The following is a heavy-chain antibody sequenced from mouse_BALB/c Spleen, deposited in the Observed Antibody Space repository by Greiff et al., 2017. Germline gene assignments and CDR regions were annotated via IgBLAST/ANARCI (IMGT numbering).Heavy chain of an antibody. J-gene: IGHJ4*01. CDR1: GFTFSDYG. CDR2: ISNLAYSI. CDR3: ARDGAGDYAMDY. V-gene: IGHV5-15*02. Sequence: EGKLVESGGGLVQPGGSRKLSCAASGFTFSDYGMAWVRQAPGKGPEWVAFISNLAYSIYYADTVTGRFTISRENAKNTLYLEMSSLRSEDTAMYYCARDGAGDYAMDYWGQGTSVTVSS.